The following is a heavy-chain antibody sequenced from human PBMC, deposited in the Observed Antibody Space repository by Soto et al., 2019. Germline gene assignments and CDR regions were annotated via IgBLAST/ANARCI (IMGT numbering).Heavy chain of an antibody. CDR3: AMDTAMGHFDY. J-gene: IGHJ4*02. CDR2: IHGDGTST. CDR1: GFTFSTYW. D-gene: IGHD5-18*01. V-gene: IGHV3-74*01. Sequence: EVQLVESGGGLRQPGGSLRLSCAASGFTFSTYWMHWVRQAPGQGLVWVSRIHGDGTSTNYADSVKGRFTISRDNAKNTLYLQMNSLRAEDTAVYYCAMDTAMGHFDYWGQGTLVTVSS.